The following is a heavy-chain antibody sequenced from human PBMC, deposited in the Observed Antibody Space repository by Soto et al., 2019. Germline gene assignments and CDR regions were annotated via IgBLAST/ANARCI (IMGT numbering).Heavy chain of an antibody. Sequence: GGSLRLSCAASGFIFSRYGMPWARQAPGKGMEWVAVIWYDGSNKYYADSVKGRFTISRDNSKNTLYLQMNSLRAEDTAVYYCARDPSWSFHHYRQAVRGRGTTVTVSS. D-gene: IGHD1-26*01. V-gene: IGHV3-33*08. CDR3: ARDPSWSFHHYRQAV. J-gene: IGHJ6*02. CDR1: GFIFSRYG. CDR2: IWYDGSNK.